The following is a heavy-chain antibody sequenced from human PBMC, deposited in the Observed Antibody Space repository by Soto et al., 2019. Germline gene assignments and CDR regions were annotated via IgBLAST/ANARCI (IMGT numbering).Heavy chain of an antibody. CDR3: GRDLTSNANCIDP. CDR2: IYYTGKT. CDR1: GDYIHVGGYY. Sequence: SETLSLTCSVSGDYIHVGGYYWTWIRQRPGKGLEWMGYIYYTGKTYYNPSLESRLTMSVDRSENQFSLRLTSVTAADTAVYFCGRDLTSNANCIDPWGQGTLVTGSS. V-gene: IGHV4-30-4*01. D-gene: IGHD2-2*01. J-gene: IGHJ5*02.